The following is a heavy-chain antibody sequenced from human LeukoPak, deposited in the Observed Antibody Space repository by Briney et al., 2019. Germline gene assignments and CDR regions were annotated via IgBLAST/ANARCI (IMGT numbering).Heavy chain of an antibody. Sequence: GGSLRLSCAASGFTFSSYSMNWVRQAPGKGLEWVSYISSSRSTIYYADSVKGRFTISRDNAKNSLYLQMNSLRAEDTAVYYCARVSAGNYYYYYYMDVWGKGTTVTVSS. J-gene: IGHJ6*03. CDR2: ISSSRSTI. CDR3: ARVSAGNYYYYYYMDV. D-gene: IGHD6-13*01. CDR1: GFTFSSYS. V-gene: IGHV3-48*04.